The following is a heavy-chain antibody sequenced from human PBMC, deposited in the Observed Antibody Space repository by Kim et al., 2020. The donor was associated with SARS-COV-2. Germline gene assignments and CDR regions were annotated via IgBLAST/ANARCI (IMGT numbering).Heavy chain of an antibody. D-gene: IGHD3-10*01. Sequence: GGSLRLSCAASGFTFSSYSMNWVRQAPGKGLEWVSSISSSSSYIYYADSVKGRFTISRDNAKNSLYLQMNSLRAEDTAVYYCARDRNNGDPYYYYYIDVWGKGTTVTVSS. J-gene: IGHJ6*03. V-gene: IGHV3-21*01. CDR3: ARDRNNGDPYYYYYIDV. CDR1: GFTFSSYS. CDR2: ISSSSSYI.